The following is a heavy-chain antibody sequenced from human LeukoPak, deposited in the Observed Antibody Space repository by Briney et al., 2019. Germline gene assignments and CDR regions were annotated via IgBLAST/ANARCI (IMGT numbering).Heavy chain of an antibody. Sequence: GASVKVSCKASGYTFTSYYMHWVRQAPGQGLEWVGIINPSGGSTSYAQKFQGRVTMTRDTSTSTVYMELSSLRSEDTAVYYCARVRGYGGNPRLAFDIWGQGTMVTVSS. CDR1: GYTFTSYY. CDR3: ARVRGYGGNPRLAFDI. D-gene: IGHD4-23*01. V-gene: IGHV1-46*01. CDR2: INPSGGST. J-gene: IGHJ3*02.